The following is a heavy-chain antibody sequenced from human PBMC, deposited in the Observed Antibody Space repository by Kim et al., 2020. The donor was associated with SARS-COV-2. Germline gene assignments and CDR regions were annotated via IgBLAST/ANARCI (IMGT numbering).Heavy chain of an antibody. J-gene: IGHJ6*01. Sequence: GGSLRLSCAASGFTFSSYAMSWVRQAPGKGLEWVSAISGSGGSTYYADSVKGRFTISRDNSKNTLYLQMNSLRAEDTAVYYCAQSFPMMIFGVVITGPPYGMDVWGPGTPVTLSS. CDR1: GFTFSSYA. D-gene: IGHD3-3*01. CDR2: ISGSGGST. V-gene: IGHV3-23*01. CDR3: AQSFPMMIFGVVITGPPYGMDV.